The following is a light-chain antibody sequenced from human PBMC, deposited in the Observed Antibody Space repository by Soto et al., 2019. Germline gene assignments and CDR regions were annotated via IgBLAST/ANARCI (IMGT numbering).Light chain of an antibody. CDR3: QQANSFPST. Sequence: DIQMTQSPSSVSASVGDRVTITCRASQGISSWVAWYQQKPGRAPKLLIHTASTLQSGVPSRFSGSGSGTDFTLTISSLQPEDFATYYCQQANSFPSTFGQGTRLEIK. J-gene: IGKJ5*01. CDR2: TAS. V-gene: IGKV1D-12*01. CDR1: QGISSW.